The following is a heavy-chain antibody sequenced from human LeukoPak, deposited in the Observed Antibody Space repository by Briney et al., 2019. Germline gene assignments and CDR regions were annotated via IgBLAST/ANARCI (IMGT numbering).Heavy chain of an antibody. CDR1: GGSFSGYY. D-gene: IGHD3-10*01. CDR2: IYYSGST. Sequence: NASETLSLTCAVYGGSFSGYYWSWIRQPPGKGLEWIGYIYYSGSTNYNPSLKSRVTISVDTSKNQFSLKLSSVTAADAAVYYCARAFGELFSSAFDIWGQGTMVTVSS. CDR3: ARAFGELFSSAFDI. V-gene: IGHV4-59*01. J-gene: IGHJ3*02.